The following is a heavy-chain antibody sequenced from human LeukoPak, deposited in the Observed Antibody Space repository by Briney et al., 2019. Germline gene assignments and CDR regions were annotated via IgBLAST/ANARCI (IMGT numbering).Heavy chain of an antibody. J-gene: IGHJ1*01. Sequence: SETLSLTCAVSGGSISSSNWWTWVRQPPGKGLEWIGEIYHSGSTNYIPSLKSRVTILVDKSKNQFSLKLSSVTAADTAVYYCARGIAAAEKHFQHWGQGTLVTVSS. V-gene: IGHV4-4*02. D-gene: IGHD6-13*01. CDR2: IYHSGST. CDR1: GGSISSSNW. CDR3: ARGIAAAEKHFQH.